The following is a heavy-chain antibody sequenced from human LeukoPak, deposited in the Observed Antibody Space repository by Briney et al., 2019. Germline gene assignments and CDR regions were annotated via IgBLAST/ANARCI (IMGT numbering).Heavy chain of an antibody. V-gene: IGHV1-2*02. CDR1: GYTFTGYY. CDR2: INPNSGGT. J-gene: IGHJ4*02. D-gene: IGHD4-23*01. CDR3: ARDRTRPNYGGNSVGY. Sequence: GASVKGSCKASGYTFTGYYMHWVRQAPGQGLEWMGWINPNSGGTNYAQKFQGRVTMTRDTSISTAYMELSRLRSDDTAVYYCARDRTRPNYGGNSVGYWGQGTLVTVSS.